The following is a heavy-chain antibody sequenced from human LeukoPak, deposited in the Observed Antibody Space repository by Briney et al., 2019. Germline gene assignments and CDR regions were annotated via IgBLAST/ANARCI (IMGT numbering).Heavy chain of an antibody. V-gene: IGHV3-48*03. Sequence: GGSLRLSCAASGFTFSSYEMNWVRQAPGKGLEWVSYISSSGSTIYYADPVKGRFTISRDNAKNSLYLQMNSLRAEDTAVYYCARGEYCSSTSPRLDSWGQGTLVTVSS. CDR1: GFTFSSYE. CDR3: ARGEYCSSTSPRLDS. D-gene: IGHD2-2*01. J-gene: IGHJ4*02. CDR2: ISSSGSTI.